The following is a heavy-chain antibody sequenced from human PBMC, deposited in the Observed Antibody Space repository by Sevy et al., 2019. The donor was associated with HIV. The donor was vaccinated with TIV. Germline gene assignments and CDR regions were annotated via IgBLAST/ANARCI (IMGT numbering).Heavy chain of an antibody. Sequence: GGSLRLYCAASGFTFSSYWVSWVRQAPGKGLEWVANIKQDGSERCYEDSVKGRFTISRDNTKNSLYLQMNSLRVEDTAVYYCARDSQNIVVVPAATINYYYSYYMDVWGKGTTVTVSS. J-gene: IGHJ6*03. CDR3: ARDSQNIVVVPAATINYYYSYYMDV. V-gene: IGHV3-7*01. CDR1: GFTFSSYW. CDR2: IKQDGSER. D-gene: IGHD2-2*01.